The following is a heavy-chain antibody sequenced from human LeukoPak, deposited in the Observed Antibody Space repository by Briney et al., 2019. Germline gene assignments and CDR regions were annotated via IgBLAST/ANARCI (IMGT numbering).Heavy chain of an antibody. CDR3: ARGSQSTWGFFAY. J-gene: IGHJ4*02. V-gene: IGHV3-33*01. CDR2: IGHDGSNE. D-gene: IGHD1-1*01. Sequence: GGSLRLSRAASRFTFSNYGMHWVRQAPGKGLKWGAVIGHDGSNEYYTGSVKARFTISRDNAHNTLYVQMNSLTADDTAVYSCARGSQSTWGFFAYWGQGTRVTVSS. CDR1: RFTFSNYG.